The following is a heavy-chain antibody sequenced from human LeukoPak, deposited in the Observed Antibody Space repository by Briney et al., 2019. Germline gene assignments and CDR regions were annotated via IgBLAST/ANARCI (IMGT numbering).Heavy chain of an antibody. V-gene: IGHV3-21*01. CDR3: ARGNRNDEGFFDY. D-gene: IGHD1-1*01. CDR2: ISDRSDYI. CDR1: GFTFSGYN. J-gene: IGHJ4*02. Sequence: GGSLRLSCAASGFTFSGYNMHWVRQAPGKGLEWVSSISDRSDYIYYADSMKGRVSISRDNANNSLYLLINSLRAEVTAIYYGARGNRNDEGFFDYWGQGILVTVSS.